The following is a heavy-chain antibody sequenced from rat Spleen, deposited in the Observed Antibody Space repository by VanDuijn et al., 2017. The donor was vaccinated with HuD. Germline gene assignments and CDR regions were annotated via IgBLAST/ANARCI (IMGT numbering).Heavy chain of an antibody. CDR3: TRSYGGYSQHWFAY. J-gene: IGHJ3*01. CDR1: GLSLPSNS. V-gene: IGHV2-47*01. CDR2: IWSNGGT. Sequence: QVQLKESGPGLVQPSQTLSLTCTVSGLSLPSNSVSWIRQPPGKGLEWMAVIWSNGGTDYNSAIKSRLSISRDTSKSQVFLKMNSLQTDDTAIYFCTRSYGGYSQHWFAYWGQGTLVTVSS. D-gene: IGHD1-11*01.